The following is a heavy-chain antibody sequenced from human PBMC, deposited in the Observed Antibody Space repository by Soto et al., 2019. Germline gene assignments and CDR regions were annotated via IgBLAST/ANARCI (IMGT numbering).Heavy chain of an antibody. CDR1: GFTFSSYA. D-gene: IGHD3-22*01. CDR2: ISGSGGST. CDR3: AKDQRITMIVVVIGSFDY. V-gene: IGHV3-23*01. J-gene: IGHJ4*02. Sequence: GGSLRLSCAASGFTFSSYAMSWVRQAPGKGLEWVSAISGSGGSTYYADSVKGRFTISRDNSKNTLYLQMNSLRAEDTAVYYCAKDQRITMIVVVIGSFDYWGQGTLVTVSS.